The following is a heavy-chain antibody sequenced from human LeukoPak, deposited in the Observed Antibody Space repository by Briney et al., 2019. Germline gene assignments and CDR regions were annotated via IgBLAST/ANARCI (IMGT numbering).Heavy chain of an antibody. V-gene: IGHV3-53*01. D-gene: IGHD3-22*01. CDR2: IYSDGRT. CDR3: ARGLFLSGYLDAFDI. CDR1: GFAFSSHW. Sequence: PGGSLRLSCAASGFAFSSHWMSWVRQAPGKGLEWVSLIYSDGRTYYADSVKGRCTISRDNSKNTLYLQMNSLRVEDTAIYYCARGLFLSGYLDAFDIWGQGTVVTVSS. J-gene: IGHJ3*02.